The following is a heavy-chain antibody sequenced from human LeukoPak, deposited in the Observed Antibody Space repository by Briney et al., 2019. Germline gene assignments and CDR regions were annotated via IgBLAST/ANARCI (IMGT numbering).Heavy chain of an antibody. CDR1: GFTFDDFA. D-gene: IGHD1-20*01. J-gene: IGHJ4*02. Sequence: GGSLRLSCAASGFTFDDFAMHWVRQAPGRGRYWVSIISWNSGSIGYADSVKGRFTISRDSAKNSLYLQMNSLRAEDMALYYCAKGSGYSWKSYFDYWGQGTLVTVSS. V-gene: IGHV3-9*03. CDR3: AKGSGYSWKSYFDY. CDR2: ISWNSGSI.